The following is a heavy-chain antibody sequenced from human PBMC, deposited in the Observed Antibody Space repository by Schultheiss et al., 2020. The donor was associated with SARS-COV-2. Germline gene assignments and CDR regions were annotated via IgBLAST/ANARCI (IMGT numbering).Heavy chain of an antibody. J-gene: IGHJ4*02. CDR1: GFTFSSYG. V-gene: IGHV3-30*18. Sequence: SLKISCAASGFTFSSYGMHWVRQAPGKGLEWVAVISYDGSNKYYADSVKGRFTISRDNSKNTLYLQMNSLRAEDTAVYYCAKEGDWGQGTLVTVSS. CDR2: ISYDGSNK. CDR3: AKEGD. D-gene: IGHD3-16*01.